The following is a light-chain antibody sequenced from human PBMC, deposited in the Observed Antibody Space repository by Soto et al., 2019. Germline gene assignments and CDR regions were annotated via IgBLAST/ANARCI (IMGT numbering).Light chain of an antibody. CDR2: DAS. CDR1: QGVSSY. V-gene: IGKV3D-11*01. CDR3: QQRSNWHGLT. J-gene: IGKJ4*01. Sequence: ELVLTQSPATLSLSPGERATLSCRASQGVSSYLAWYQQKPGQAPRLLIYDASNRATGIPARFSGSGPGTDFTLTISSLEPEDFAVYYCQQRSNWHGLTFGGGTKVDSK.